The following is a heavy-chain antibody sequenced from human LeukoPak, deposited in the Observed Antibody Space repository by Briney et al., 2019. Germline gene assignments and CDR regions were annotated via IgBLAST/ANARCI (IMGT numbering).Heavy chain of an antibody. Sequence: SETLALTCAVYGGSFSGYYWSWIRQPPGKGLEWIGEINHSGSTNYNPSLKSRVTISVDTSKNQFSLKLSSVTAADTAVYYCARGRITMIVVVTLYYYYYYMDVWGKGTTVTVSS. J-gene: IGHJ6*03. V-gene: IGHV4-34*01. CDR1: GGSFSGYY. CDR2: INHSGST. D-gene: IGHD3-22*01. CDR3: ARGRITMIVVVTLYYYYYYMDV.